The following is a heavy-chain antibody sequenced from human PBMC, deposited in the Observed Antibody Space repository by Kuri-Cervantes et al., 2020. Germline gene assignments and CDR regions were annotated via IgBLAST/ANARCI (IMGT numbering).Heavy chain of an antibody. CDR3: ARGGYSYGWAPERQHYDY. V-gene: IGHV4-34*01. CDR2: INHSGST. Sequence: SETLSLTCAVYGGSFSGYYWSWIRQPPGKGLEWIGEINHSGSTNYNPSLKSRVTISVDTSKNQFSLKLSSVTAADTAVYYCARGGYSYGWAPERQHYDYWGQGTLVTVSS. J-gene: IGHJ4*02. CDR1: GGSFSGYY. D-gene: IGHD5-18*01.